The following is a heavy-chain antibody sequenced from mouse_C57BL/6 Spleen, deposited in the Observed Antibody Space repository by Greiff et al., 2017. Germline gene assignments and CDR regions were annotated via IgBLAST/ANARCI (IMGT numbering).Heavy chain of an antibody. J-gene: IGHJ2*01. V-gene: IGHV5-4*03. CDR3: ASDGTSDY. Sequence: DVKLVESGGGLVKPGGSLKLSCAASGFTFSSYAMSWVRQTPEKRLEWVATISDGGSYTYYPDNVKGRFTISRDNAKNNLYLQMSHLKSEDTAMYYCASDGTSDYWGQGTTLTVSS. D-gene: IGHD4-1*01. CDR1: GFTFSSYA. CDR2: ISDGGSYT.